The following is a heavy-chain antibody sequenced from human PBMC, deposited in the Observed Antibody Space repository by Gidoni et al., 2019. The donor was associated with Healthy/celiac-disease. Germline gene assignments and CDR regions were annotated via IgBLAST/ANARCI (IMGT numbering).Heavy chain of an antibody. CDR3: AREGGIAVAGILDY. Sequence: RYGISRDNSKNTLYLQMNSLRAEDTAVYYCAREGGIAVAGILDYWGQGTLVTVSS. D-gene: IGHD6-19*01. J-gene: IGHJ4*02. V-gene: IGHV3-30*09.